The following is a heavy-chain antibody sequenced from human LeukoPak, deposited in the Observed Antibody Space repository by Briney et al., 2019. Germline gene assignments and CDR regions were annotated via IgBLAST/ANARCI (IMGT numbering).Heavy chain of an antibody. J-gene: IGHJ6*03. D-gene: IGHD3-22*01. CDR3: ARDGNYDSPYYYYYMDV. CDR2: INPNSGGT. V-gene: IGHV1-2*02. CDR1: GYTFTGYY. Sequence: ASVTVSCKASGYTFTGYYMHWVRQAPGQGLEGMGWINPNSGGTNYAQKFQGRVTMTRDTSISTAYMELSRLRSDDTAVYYCARDGNYDSPYYYYYMDVWGKGTTVTVSS.